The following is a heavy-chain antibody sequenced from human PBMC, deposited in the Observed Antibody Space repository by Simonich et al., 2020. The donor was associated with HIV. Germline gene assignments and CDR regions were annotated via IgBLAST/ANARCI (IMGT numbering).Heavy chain of an antibody. CDR1: GGSFSAYY. J-gene: IGHJ3*02. CDR2: INHSGST. Sequence: QVQLQQWGAGLLKPSETLSLTCAVYGGSFSAYYWSWIRQPPGKGLEWIGEINHSGSTTYNASLKSRVTISVDSSKNQFSLKLSSVTAADAAVYYCARGSNPKERDHDSFDIWGQGTMVTVSS. V-gene: IGHV4-34*01. CDR3: ARGSNPKERDHDSFDI. D-gene: IGHD1-1*01.